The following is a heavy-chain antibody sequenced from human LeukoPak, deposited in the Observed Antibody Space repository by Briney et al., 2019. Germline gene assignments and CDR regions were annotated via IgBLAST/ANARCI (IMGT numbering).Heavy chain of an antibody. J-gene: IGHJ4*02. CDR1: GFTFSSYA. D-gene: IGHD3-22*01. Sequence: YPGGSLRLSCAASGFTFSSYAMSWVRQAPGKGLEWVSAISGSGGSTYYADSVKGRFTISRDNSKNTLYLQMNSLRAEDTAVYYCAKGNQYYYDSSGYLTPSKNYYFDYWGQGTLVTVSS. CDR3: AKGNQYYYDSSGYLTPSKNYYFDY. V-gene: IGHV3-23*01. CDR2: ISGSGGST.